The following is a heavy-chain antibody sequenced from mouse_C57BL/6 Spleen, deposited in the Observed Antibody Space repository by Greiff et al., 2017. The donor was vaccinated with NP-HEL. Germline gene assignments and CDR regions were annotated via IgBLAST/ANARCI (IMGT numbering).Heavy chain of an antibody. V-gene: IGHV5-6*02. Sequence: DVMLVESGGDLVKPGGSLKLSCAASGFTFSSYGMSWVRQTPDKRLEWVATISSGGSYTYYPDSVKGRFTISRDNAKNTLYLQMSSLKSEDTAMYYCARGEIYFAMDYWGQGTSVTVSS. CDR3: ARGEIYFAMDY. D-gene: IGHD1-1*01. CDR2: ISSGGSYT. CDR1: GFTFSSYG. J-gene: IGHJ4*01.